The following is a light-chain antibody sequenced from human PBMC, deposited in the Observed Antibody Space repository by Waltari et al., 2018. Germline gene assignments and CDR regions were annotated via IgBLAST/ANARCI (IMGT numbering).Light chain of an antibody. CDR2: RDD. CDR3: QSYDRDLNAVL. J-gene: IGLJ2*01. CDR1: SSNIGAGYD. Sequence: QSVLTQPPSVSGAPGQSVTISCTGSSSNIGAGYDVHWYQQIPGSAPKVLIYRDDYRPSGVPGRFSGSKSGTSASLSVTGLHVEDEADYFCQSYDRDLNAVLFGGGTKLTVL. V-gene: IGLV1-40*01.